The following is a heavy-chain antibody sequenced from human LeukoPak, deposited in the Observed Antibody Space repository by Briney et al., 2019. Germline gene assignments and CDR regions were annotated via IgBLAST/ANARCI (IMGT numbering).Heavy chain of an antibody. V-gene: IGHV4-59*02. Sequence: SETLSLTCTVSGGPVNSYYWSWIRQPPGKGLEWIGYIYYSGNTNYNPSLESRVTISVDTSKNQFSLKLKSLTAADTAVYYCARRVGTRDWYFDLWGRGTLVTVSS. CDR3: ARRVGTRDWYFDL. CDR2: IYYSGNT. CDR1: GGPVNSYY. J-gene: IGHJ2*01. D-gene: IGHD1-14*01.